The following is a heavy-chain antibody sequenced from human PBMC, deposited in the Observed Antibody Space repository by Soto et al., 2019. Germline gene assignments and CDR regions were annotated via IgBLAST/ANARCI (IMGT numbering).Heavy chain of an antibody. CDR1: GFTFGRYA. CDR3: ARDLGCGSGEDWFDP. J-gene: IGHJ5*02. Sequence: QVQLVESGGGVVQPGESLRLSCAASGFTFGRYAVHWVRQAPGKGLEWVAVISGDGTDKYYADAVKGRFTISRDNSKNTLYLQMISLRTDDTGTYYCARDLGCGSGEDWFDPWGQGTLVTVSS. D-gene: IGHD3-10*01. V-gene: IGHV3-30*04. CDR2: ISGDGTDK.